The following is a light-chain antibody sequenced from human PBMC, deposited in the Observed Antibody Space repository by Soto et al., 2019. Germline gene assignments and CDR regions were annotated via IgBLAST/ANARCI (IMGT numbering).Light chain of an antibody. CDR1: SSDVGSYNL. CDR2: EGS. J-gene: IGLJ1*01. Sequence: QSVLTQLASVSGAPGQAITISCTGNSSDVGSYNLVSWYQQHPGKAPKLMIYEGSKRPSGVSNRFSGSKSGNTASLTISGLHAEDEADYYCGSYAGRGGVFGPGTKVTVL. V-gene: IGLV2-23*01. CDR3: GSYAGRGGV.